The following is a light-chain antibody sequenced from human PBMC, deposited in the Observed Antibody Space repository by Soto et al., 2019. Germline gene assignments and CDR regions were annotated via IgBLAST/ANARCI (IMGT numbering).Light chain of an antibody. CDR1: TGAVTSGHY. V-gene: IGLV7-46*01. J-gene: IGLJ7*01. Sequence: QTVVTQEPSLTVSPGGTVTLTCGSSTGAVTSGHYPYWFQQKPGQAPRTLIYDTSNKHSWTPARFSGSLLGGKAALTLSGAQPEDEAEYYCLLSYSSDHAVFGGGTQLTVL. CDR2: DTS. CDR3: LLSYSSDHAV.